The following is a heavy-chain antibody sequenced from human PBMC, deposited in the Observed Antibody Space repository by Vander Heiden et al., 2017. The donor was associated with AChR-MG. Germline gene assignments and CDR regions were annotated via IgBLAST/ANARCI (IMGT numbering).Heavy chain of an antibody. CDR3: AKDEPIGATLGTVDI. J-gene: IGHJ3*02. V-gene: IGHV3-30*04. Sequence: QVQVVESGGGVVQPGRSLRLSCAASGFTFSMFAMHWVRQAPGKGLEWLAVISSDGTKKYYADSVKGRFTISRDNSISRDNSLFLQMNSLRPEDTAIYYCAKDEPIGATLGTVDIWGQGTLVTVS. CDR1: GFTFSMFA. CDR2: ISSDGTKK. D-gene: IGHD1-26*01.